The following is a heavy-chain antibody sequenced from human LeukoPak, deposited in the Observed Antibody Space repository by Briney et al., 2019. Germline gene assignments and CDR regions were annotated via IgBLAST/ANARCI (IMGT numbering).Heavy chain of an antibody. CDR2: IYYSGST. CDR3: ARASKAHYYDSSGYYYEHAFDI. D-gene: IGHD3-22*01. CDR1: GGSISSYY. Sequence: PSETLSLTCTVSGGSISSYYWSWIRQPPGKGLEWIGYIYYSGSTNYNPSLKSRVTISVDTSKNQFSLKLSSVTAADTAVYYCARASKAHYYDSSGYYYEHAFDIWGQGTMVTVSS. J-gene: IGHJ3*02. V-gene: IGHV4-59*01.